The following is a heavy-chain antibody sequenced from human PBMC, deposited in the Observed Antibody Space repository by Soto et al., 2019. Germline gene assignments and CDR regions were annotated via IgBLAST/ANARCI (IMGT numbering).Heavy chain of an antibody. D-gene: IGHD3-22*01. Sequence: GGSLRLSCAASGFTFSNAWMNWVRQAPGKGLEWVGRIKSKTDGGTTDYAAPVKGRFTISRDDSKNTLYLQMNSLKTEDTAVYYCTTDLPSYYYDSSGSYWGQGTLVTVSS. CDR2: IKSKTDGGTT. CDR3: TTDLPSYYYDSSGSY. J-gene: IGHJ4*02. CDR1: GFTFSNAW. V-gene: IGHV3-15*07.